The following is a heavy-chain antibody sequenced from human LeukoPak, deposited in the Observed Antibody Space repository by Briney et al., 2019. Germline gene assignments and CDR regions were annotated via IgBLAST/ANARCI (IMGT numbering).Heavy chain of an antibody. J-gene: IGHJ4*02. Sequence: GGSLRLSCAASGFTFDDCAKHWVRQAPGKGLEWVSGISWDSGSIGYADSVKGRFTISRDNAKNSLYLQMNSLRAEDTALYYCAKDIRPLGYCSSTSCYGFDYWGQGTLVTVSS. CDR2: ISWDSGSI. D-gene: IGHD2-2*01. CDR1: GFTFDDCA. V-gene: IGHV3-9*01. CDR3: AKDIRPLGYCSSTSCYGFDY.